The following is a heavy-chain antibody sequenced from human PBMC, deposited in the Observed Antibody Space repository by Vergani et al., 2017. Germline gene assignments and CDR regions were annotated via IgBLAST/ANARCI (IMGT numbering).Heavy chain of an antibody. CDR2: IGYDGSNK. CDR1: GFTFSTYG. Sequence: QVQLVESGGGVVQPGRSLRLSCAASGFTFSTYGLHWVRQAPGKGLEWVAVIGYDGSNKYYGDSVKGRFTISRDNSMDTLYLQMNGLRPEDTAVYYCPRGAGYCSSTSCPPTLRNYYYYMVFYVKATTVTVSS. J-gene: IGHJ6*03. V-gene: IGHV3-33*01. CDR3: PRGAGYCSSTSCPPTLRNYYYYMVF. D-gene: IGHD2-2*01.